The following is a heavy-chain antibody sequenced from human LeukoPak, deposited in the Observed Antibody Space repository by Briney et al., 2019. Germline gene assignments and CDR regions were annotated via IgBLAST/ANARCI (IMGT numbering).Heavy chain of an antibody. CDR2: ISWNSGSI. CDR1: GFTFDDYA. Sequence: PGGSLRLSCAASGFTFDDYAMHWVRQAPGKGLEWVSGISWNSGSIGYADSVKGRFTISRDNAKNSLYLQMNSLRAEDTALYYCAKGSRFDYGDYVFDYWGQGTLVTVSS. CDR3: AKGSRFDYGDYVFDY. D-gene: IGHD4-17*01. J-gene: IGHJ4*02. V-gene: IGHV3-9*01.